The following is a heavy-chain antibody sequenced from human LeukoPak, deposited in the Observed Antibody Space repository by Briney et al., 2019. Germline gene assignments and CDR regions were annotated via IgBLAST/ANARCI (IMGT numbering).Heavy chain of an antibody. Sequence: SETLSLTCTVSGGSISNYYWSWIRQPAGKGLEWIGRIYISGSTIYNPSLKSRVTMSVDTSKKQFSLKLSSVTAADTAVYYCATRVSEVEPTLRSGENWFDPWGQGTLVTVSS. CDR3: ATRVSEVEPTLRSGENWFDP. CDR2: IYISGST. CDR1: GGSISNYY. D-gene: IGHD1-26*01. V-gene: IGHV4-4*07. J-gene: IGHJ5*02.